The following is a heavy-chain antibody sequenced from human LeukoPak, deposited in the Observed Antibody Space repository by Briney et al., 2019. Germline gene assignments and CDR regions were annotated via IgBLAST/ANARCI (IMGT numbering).Heavy chain of an antibody. V-gene: IGHV4-30-4*01. CDR2: IYYSGST. Sequence: PSQTLSLTCTVSGGSISSGDYYWSWIRQPPGKGLEWIGYIYYSGSTYYNPSLKSRVTISVDTSKNQFSLKVSYVTAADTAVYYCARDTSSWPTLEYWGQGTLVTVSS. J-gene: IGHJ4*02. CDR1: GGSISSGDYY. D-gene: IGHD6-13*01. CDR3: ARDTSSWPTLEY.